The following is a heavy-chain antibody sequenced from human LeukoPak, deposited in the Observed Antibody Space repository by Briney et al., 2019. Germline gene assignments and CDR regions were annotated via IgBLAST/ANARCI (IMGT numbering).Heavy chain of an antibody. CDR2: ISHSGNT. Sequence: SETLSLTCTVSGYSISSGFFSGWIRQPPGKGLEWIGSISHSGNTFYNPSLKSRVTISVDKSKNQFSLKLSSVTAADTAVYYCARRVDYDGGSDWGQGTLVTVSS. CDR1: GYSISSGFF. D-gene: IGHD4/OR15-4a*01. CDR3: ARRVDYDGGSD. J-gene: IGHJ4*02. V-gene: IGHV4-38-2*02.